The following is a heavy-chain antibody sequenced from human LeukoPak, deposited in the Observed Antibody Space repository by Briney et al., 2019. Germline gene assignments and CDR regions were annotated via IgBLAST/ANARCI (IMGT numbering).Heavy chain of an antibody. CDR1: EYRFTNYW. D-gene: IGHD5-24*01. J-gene: IGHJ4*01. Sequence: GESLKISCKGSEYRFTNYWIGWVRQMPGKGLEWMGIIYPGDSDTKYSPSFQGQVTISADKSITTAYLQWSSLKASDTAMYYCAXLXRRDXYSAFDYWGQGTLVTVSS. CDR2: IYPGDSDT. V-gene: IGHV5-51*01. CDR3: AXLXRRDXYSAFDY.